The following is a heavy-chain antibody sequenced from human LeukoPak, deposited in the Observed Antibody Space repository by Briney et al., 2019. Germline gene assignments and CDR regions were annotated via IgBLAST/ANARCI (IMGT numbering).Heavy chain of an antibody. CDR3: ARGSGWLDC. J-gene: IGHJ4*02. CDR1: GGSISSYP. D-gene: IGHD6-19*01. Sequence: PAEPLSLTCTVSGGSISSYPWSWIRQAAGKGLEWIGRIYSNGITNYNPSLKSRVTISAGTSKNQLSLKLNSVTAADTALYYCARGSGWLDCWGQGTLVTVSS. CDR2: IYSNGIT. V-gene: IGHV4-4*07.